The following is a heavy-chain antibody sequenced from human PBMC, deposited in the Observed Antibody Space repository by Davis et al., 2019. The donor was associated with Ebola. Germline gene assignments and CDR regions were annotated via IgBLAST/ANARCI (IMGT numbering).Heavy chain of an antibody. CDR2: TNNDGGHT. CDR1: GFSFSTYW. CDR3: ARTIKVGAQGLDY. V-gene: IGHV3-74*01. D-gene: IGHD1-26*01. J-gene: IGHJ4*02. Sequence: GESLKISCAASGFSFSTYWMHWVRQAPGKGLVWVSRTNNDGGHTSYAESVKGRFTMFRDNAKNTLYLQMNSLRDEDTAIYYCARTIKVGAQGLDYWGQGTLVTVSS.